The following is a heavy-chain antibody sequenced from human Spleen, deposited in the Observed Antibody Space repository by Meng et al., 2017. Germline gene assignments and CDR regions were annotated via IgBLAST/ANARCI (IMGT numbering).Heavy chain of an antibody. CDR2: INPKSGDT. Sequence: QVQLVQSGADMKKPGASVKVSCKPSGYNFPDYYIHWVRRAPGQGLEWMGRINPKSGDTHYAQKFQARVTMTGDTSISTAYMELSGLRSDDTAMYYCARDEDISAAGKLFGDYWGQGTLVTVSS. J-gene: IGHJ4*02. CDR3: ARDEDISAAGKLFGDY. CDR1: GYNFPDYY. D-gene: IGHD6-25*01. V-gene: IGHV1-2*06.